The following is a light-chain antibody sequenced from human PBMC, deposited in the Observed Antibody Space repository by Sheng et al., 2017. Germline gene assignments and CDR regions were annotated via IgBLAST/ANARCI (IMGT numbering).Light chain of an antibody. CDR3: QQYASTPET. Sequence: EIVLTQSPATLSLSPGERATLSCRASQSVSSYLAWYQQKPGQAPRLLIYGASSRATGIPDRFSGSGSGTDFTLTISRLEPEDFAVYYCQQYASTPETFGQGTKLEIK. CDR2: GAS. V-gene: IGKV3-20*01. J-gene: IGKJ2*01. CDR1: QSVSSY.